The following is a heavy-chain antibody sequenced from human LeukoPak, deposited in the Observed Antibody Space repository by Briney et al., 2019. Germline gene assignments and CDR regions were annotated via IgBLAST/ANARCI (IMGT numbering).Heavy chain of an antibody. D-gene: IGHD7-27*01. V-gene: IGHV1-8*02. CDR3: ARGPPNWGMVGY. J-gene: IGHJ4*02. Sequence: ASVKVSCKASGYTFSTYPMNWVRQATGQGLEWMGWMKSNNGHTGYAQKFQGRVTMTRDTSISTAYMELSSLTFEDTAVYYCARGPPNWGMVGYWGQGTLVTVSS. CDR1: GYTFSTYP. CDR2: MKSNNGHT.